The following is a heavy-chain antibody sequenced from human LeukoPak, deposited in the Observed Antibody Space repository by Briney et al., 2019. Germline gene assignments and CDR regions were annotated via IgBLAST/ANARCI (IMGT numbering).Heavy chain of an antibody. V-gene: IGHV3-7*01. J-gene: IGHJ5*02. CDR2: IKKDGSEI. Sequence: QPGGSLRLSCAASGFAFSTYWMSWVRQAPGKGLEWVANIKKDGSEIYYVDSVKGRFTISRDNAKNSLYLQMNSLRAEDTAVYYCAREYSGYGTPGWFDPWGQGTLVTVSS. D-gene: IGHD5-12*01. CDR3: AREYSGYGTPGWFDP. CDR1: GFAFSTYW.